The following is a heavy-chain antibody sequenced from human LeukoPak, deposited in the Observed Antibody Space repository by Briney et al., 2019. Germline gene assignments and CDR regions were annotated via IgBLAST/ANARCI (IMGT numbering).Heavy chain of an antibody. Sequence: SVKVSCKASGGTFSSYAISWVRQAPGQGLEWMGGIIPIFGTANYAQKFQGRVTITADESTSTAYMELSSLRSEDTAVYYCARDGAVVVPAAIHYYYYYYMDVWGKGTTVTVSS. J-gene: IGHJ6*03. V-gene: IGHV1-69*13. D-gene: IGHD2-2*01. CDR1: GGTFSSYA. CDR3: ARDGAVVVPAAIHYYYYYYMDV. CDR2: IIPIFGTA.